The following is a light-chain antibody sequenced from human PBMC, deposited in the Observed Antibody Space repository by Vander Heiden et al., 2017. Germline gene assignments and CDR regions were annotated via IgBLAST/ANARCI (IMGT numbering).Light chain of an antibody. CDR2: SNN. V-gene: IGLV1-44*01. Sequence: QSVLTQPPSASGTPGQRVTISCSGSSSNIGSNTVNWYQQPPGTAPKRLIYSNNQRPSGVPDRFSGSKSGTAASLAISGLQSEDEADYYCAAWDDSLNGLVFGGGTKLTVL. J-gene: IGLJ3*02. CDR1: SSNIGSNT. CDR3: AAWDDSLNGLV.